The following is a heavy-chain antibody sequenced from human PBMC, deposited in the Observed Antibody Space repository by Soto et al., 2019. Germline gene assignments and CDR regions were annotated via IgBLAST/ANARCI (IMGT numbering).Heavy chain of an antibody. CDR2: IDPADSYA. V-gene: IGHV5-10-1*01. J-gene: IGHJ6*02. CDR3: AKPIEDFYFGLDA. Sequence: GESLKISCTASGYNFVTYWITWVRQKPGKGLEWMGRIDPADSYARYSPSFEGHVTMSVDRSINTAYLQWNSLRASDSAIYYCAKPIEDFYFGLDAWGQGTSVTVSS. D-gene: IGHD1-26*01. CDR1: GYNFVTYW.